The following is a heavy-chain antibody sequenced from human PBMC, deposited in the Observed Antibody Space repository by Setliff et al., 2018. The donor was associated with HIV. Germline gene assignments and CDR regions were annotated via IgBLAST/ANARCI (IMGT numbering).Heavy chain of an antibody. J-gene: IGHJ4*01. CDR2: INVGKGDT. CDR3: ARGALLAVFDFDH. Sequence: ASVKVSCKAFGYTFTTYSLHWVRQAPGQSLEWMGWINVGKGDTKYSQEFQGGITITTDTSANTGYMELSSLRSDDTAVYFCARGALLAVFDFDHWGHGTLVTVSS. D-gene: IGHD3-10*01. CDR1: GYTFTTYS. V-gene: IGHV1-3*01.